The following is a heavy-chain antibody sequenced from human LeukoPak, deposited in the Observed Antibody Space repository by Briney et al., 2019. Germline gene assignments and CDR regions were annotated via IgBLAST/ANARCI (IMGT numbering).Heavy chain of an antibody. CDR3: ARGMPFMLRGVIQGPYGS. J-gene: IGHJ5*02. CDR1: GGTFSSYA. D-gene: IGHD3-10*01. CDR2: IIPIFGTT. V-gene: IGHV1-69*01. Sequence: SVKVSCKASGGTFSSYAISWVRQAPGQGLEWMGGIIPIFGTTNYALKFQGRVTITADESTSTAYMELSSLRSEDTAFYFCARGMPFMLRGVIQGPYGSWGQGTLVTVSS.